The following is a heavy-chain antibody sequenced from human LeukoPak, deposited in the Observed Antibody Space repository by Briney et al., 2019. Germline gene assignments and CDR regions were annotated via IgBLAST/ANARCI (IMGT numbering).Heavy chain of an antibody. CDR2: ISSSGSTI. CDR3: ARVKVVVPALDV. CDR1: GFTFSDYY. V-gene: IGHV3-11*01. D-gene: IGHD2-2*01. Sequence: GGSLRPSCAASGFTFSDYYMSWIRQAPGKGLEWVSYISSSGSTIYYADSVKGRFTISRDNAKNSLYLQMNSLRAKDTAVYYCARVKVVVPALDVWGQGTTVTVSS. J-gene: IGHJ6*02.